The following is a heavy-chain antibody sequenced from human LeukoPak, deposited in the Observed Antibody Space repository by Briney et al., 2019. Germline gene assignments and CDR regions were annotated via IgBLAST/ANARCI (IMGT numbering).Heavy chain of an antibody. J-gene: IGHJ6*02. CDR3: ARDGCSSTSCYSDYYYGMDV. CDR1: GGSFSGYY. D-gene: IGHD2-2*01. CDR2: INHSGST. Sequence: SETLSLTCGVYGGSFSGYYWSWIRQPPGKGLQWIGEINHSGSTNYNPSLKSRVTLSGDTSKNQFSLKLSSVTAADTAVYYCARDGCSSTSCYSDYYYGMDVWGQGTRSPSP. V-gene: IGHV4-34*01.